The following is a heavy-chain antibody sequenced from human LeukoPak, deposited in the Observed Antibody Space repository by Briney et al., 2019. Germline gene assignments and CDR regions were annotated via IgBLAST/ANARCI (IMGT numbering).Heavy chain of an antibody. V-gene: IGHV3-48*03. CDR3: ARVGSGFAFDI. CDR1: GFTFSSYE. CDR2: ISSSGSTI. J-gene: IGHJ3*02. D-gene: IGHD3-22*01. Sequence: GGSLRLSCAASGFTFSSYEMNWVRQAPGKGLEWVSYISSSGSTIYYADSVKGRFTNSRDNAKNSLYLQMNSLRAEDTAVYYCARVGSGFAFDIWGQGTMVTVSS.